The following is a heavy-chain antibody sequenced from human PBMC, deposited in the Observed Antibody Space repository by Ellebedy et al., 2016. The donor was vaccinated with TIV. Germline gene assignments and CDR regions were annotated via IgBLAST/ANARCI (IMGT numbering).Heavy chain of an antibody. Sequence: GESLKISCAASGFTFNSYVMSWVRQAPGKGLEWVSAISGSAGSTYSADSVKGRFTISRDASKNEECLQMSSLRAEDTAVYYCARPSYQLLTYYFDSWGQGTLVTVSS. CDR2: ISGSAGST. CDR3: ARPSYQLLTYYFDS. V-gene: IGHV3-23*01. CDR1: GFTFNSYV. D-gene: IGHD2-2*01. J-gene: IGHJ4*02.